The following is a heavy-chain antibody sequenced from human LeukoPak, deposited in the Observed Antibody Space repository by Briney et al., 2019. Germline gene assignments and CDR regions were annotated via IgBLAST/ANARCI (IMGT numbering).Heavy chain of an antibody. CDR2: ISSSSSYI. J-gene: IGHJ4*02. CDR3: ARVPYSYGYIDY. D-gene: IGHD5-18*01. V-gene: IGHV3-21*01. Sequence: GGSLRLSCAASGITFISYSMNWVRQAPGKGLEWVASISSSSSYIYYADSVKGRFTISRDNAKNSLYLQMNSLRAEDTAVYYCARVPYSYGYIDYWGQATLVTVSS. CDR1: GITFISYS.